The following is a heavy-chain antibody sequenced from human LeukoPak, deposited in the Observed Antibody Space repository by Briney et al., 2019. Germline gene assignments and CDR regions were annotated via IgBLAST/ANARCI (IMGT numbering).Heavy chain of an antibody. J-gene: IGHJ4*02. D-gene: IGHD3-22*01. Sequence: GGSLRLSCAASGFTFSSYAMSWVRQAPGKGLEWVSAISGSGGSTYYADSAKGRFTISRDNSKNTLYLQMNSLRAEDTAVYYCAKFRVVVVTAIRIDYWGQGTLVSVSS. V-gene: IGHV3-23*01. CDR2: ISGSGGST. CDR3: AKFRVVVVTAIRIDY. CDR1: GFTFSSYA.